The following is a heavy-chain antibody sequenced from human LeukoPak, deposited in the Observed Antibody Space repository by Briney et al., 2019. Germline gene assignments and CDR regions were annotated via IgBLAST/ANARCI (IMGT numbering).Heavy chain of an antibody. V-gene: IGHV4-59*08. CDR2: IYSSGNT. J-gene: IGHJ4*02. CDR3: ARRYTASPGERFDY. CDR1: GGSISNYY. Sequence: SETLSLTCTVSGGSISNYYWTWIRQPPGKGLEWIGYIYSSGNTNYNPSLNSRVTISLDTSKNQFSLMLRSLTAADTAVYYCARRYTASPGERFDYWGQGPLVTVSS. D-gene: IGHD1-1*01.